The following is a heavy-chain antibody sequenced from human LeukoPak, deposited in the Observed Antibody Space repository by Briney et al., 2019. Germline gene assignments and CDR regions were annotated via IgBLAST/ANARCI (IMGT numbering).Heavy chain of an antibody. Sequence: GGSLRLSCAASGFTFSNAWMNWVRQAPGKGLEWVGRIKSKTDGGTTDYAAPVKGRFTISRDDSKNTLYLQMDSLKTEDTAVYYCTTLNPYYYDSSGYYPPNWFDPWGQGTLVTVSS. CDR1: GFTFSNAW. CDR2: IKSKTDGGTT. D-gene: IGHD3-22*01. CDR3: TTLNPYYYDSSGYYPPNWFDP. V-gene: IGHV3-15*07. J-gene: IGHJ5*02.